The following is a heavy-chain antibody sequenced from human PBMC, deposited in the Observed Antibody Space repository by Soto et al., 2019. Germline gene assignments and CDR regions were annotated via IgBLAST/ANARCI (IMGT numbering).Heavy chain of an antibody. Sequence: EVQLLESGGGSVQPGGSLRLSCAASGFTFNNYAMHWVRRPPGKGLEWVSSISHSGGTTYYADSVKGRFSISRDSIAGTLYLQMNSLRAEDNALYYCAKGRGQNWRFDYWGQGTLVTVSP. J-gene: IGHJ4*02. V-gene: IGHV3-23*01. CDR2: ISHSGGTT. CDR1: GFTFNNYA. D-gene: IGHD1-1*01. CDR3: AKGRGQNWRFDY.